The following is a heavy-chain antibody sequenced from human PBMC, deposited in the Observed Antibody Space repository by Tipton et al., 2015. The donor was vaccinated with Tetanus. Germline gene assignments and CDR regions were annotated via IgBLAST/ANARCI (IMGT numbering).Heavy chain of an antibody. CDR1: GGALSDDY. Sequence: AVYGGALSDDYWSWVRQTPGKGLEWIGEINHRGNTNYNPSLKSRATLSLDASKNQFSLRLTSMTAADTAVYYCARTSIPAADYCFDYWGQGTLVTVSS. CDR3: ARTSIPAADYCFDY. J-gene: IGHJ4*02. D-gene: IGHD2-2*01. CDR2: INHRGNT. V-gene: IGHV4-34*01.